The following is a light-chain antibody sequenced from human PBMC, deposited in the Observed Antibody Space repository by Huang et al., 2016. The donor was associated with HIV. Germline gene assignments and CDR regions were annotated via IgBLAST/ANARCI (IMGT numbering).Light chain of an antibody. CDR3: QHYDDPYT. Sequence: DIQMTQSPSSLSASVGDRVTITCQASQDISNYLSWYQHKPGRAPKPLIFDASSLETGVPSRFSGMGSGTYFTLTIASLQPEDVATYYCQHYDDPYTFGQGTKLEIK. J-gene: IGKJ2*01. V-gene: IGKV1-33*01. CDR1: QDISNY. CDR2: DAS.